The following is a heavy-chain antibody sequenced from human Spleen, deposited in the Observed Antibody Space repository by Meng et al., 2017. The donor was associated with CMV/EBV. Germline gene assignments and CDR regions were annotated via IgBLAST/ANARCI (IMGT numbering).Heavy chain of an antibody. V-gene: IGHV3-23*01. CDR1: GFTLSSSA. CDR3: ANAGYCSSTSCYRNGMDV. Sequence: GESLKISGAASGFTLSSSAMSWVRQAPGKGLEWVSAISGSGGSTYYADSVKGRFTISRDNSKNTLYLQMNSLRAEDTAVYYCANAGYCSSTSCYRNGMDVWGQGTTVTVSS. J-gene: IGHJ6*02. D-gene: IGHD2-2*03. CDR2: ISGSGGST.